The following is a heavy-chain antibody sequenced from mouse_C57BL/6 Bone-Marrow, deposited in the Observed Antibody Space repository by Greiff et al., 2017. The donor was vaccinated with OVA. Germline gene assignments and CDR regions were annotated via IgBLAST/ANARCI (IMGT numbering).Heavy chain of an antibody. J-gene: IGHJ2*01. D-gene: IGHD1-1*01. CDR1: DSEVFPIAY. CDR2: ILPRIGRT. Sequence: QVQLKQSGSELRSPGSSVKLSCKDFDSEVFPIAYMSWVRQKPGHGFEWIGGILPRIGRTIYGEKFEDKATLDADTLANTAYLELNSLTSEDSAIDYGARLGDGSSRYFDYWGQGTTLTVSS. V-gene: IGHV15-2*01. CDR3: ARLGDGSSRYFDY.